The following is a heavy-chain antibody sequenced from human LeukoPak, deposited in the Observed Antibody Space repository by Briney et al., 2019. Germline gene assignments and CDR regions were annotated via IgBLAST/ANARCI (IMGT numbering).Heavy chain of an antibody. D-gene: IGHD7-27*01. J-gene: IGHJ4*02. CDR3: ARARELGKYYFDY. CDR2: IYSGGST. V-gene: IGHV3-53*01. CDR1: GFTVSSNY. Sequence: GGSLRLSCAASGFTVSSNYMSWVRQAPGKGLEWVSVIYSGGSTYDPDSVKGRFTISRDNSKNTLYLQMNSLRAEDTAVYYCARARELGKYYFDYWGQGTLVTVSS.